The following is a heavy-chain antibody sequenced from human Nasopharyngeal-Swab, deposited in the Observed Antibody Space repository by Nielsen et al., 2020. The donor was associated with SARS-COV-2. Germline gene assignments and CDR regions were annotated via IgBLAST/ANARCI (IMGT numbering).Heavy chain of an antibody. Sequence: ASVKVSCKASGYTFTSYYMHWVRQAPGQGLEWMGIINPSGGSTSYAQKFQGRVTMTRDTSTSTVYMALSSLRSEDTAVYYCARDLVDPGAFDIWGQGTMVTVSS. D-gene: IGHD1-26*01. V-gene: IGHV1-46*01. CDR2: INPSGGST. CDR1: GYTFTSYY. J-gene: IGHJ3*02. CDR3: ARDLVDPGAFDI.